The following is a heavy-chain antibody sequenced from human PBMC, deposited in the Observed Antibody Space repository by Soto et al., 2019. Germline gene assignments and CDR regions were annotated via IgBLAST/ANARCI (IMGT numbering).Heavy chain of an antibody. V-gene: IGHV5-10-1*01. D-gene: IGHD3-10*01. J-gene: IGHJ6*02. CDR2: SDPSDSYT. CDR3: SRPTTYYYGSGIHYGMDV. CDR1: GYSFTSYW. Sequence: GESLKISCKGSGYSFTSYWVSWVRQMPGKGLEWMGRSDPSDSYTNYSPSFQGHVTISADKSISTAYLQWSSLKASDTAMYYCSRPTTYYYGSGIHYGMDVWGQWTTVTVS.